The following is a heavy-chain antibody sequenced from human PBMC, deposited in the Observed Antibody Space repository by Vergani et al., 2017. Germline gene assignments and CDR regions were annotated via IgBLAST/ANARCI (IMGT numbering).Heavy chain of an antibody. D-gene: IGHD3-3*01. CDR3: AGEAGGVLDYDFWSAQVPQGYFQH. V-gene: IGHV3-7*01. Sequence: EVQLVESGGGLVQPGGSLRLSCAASGFTFSSYWMSWVRQAPGKGLEWVANIKQDGSEKYYVDSVKGRFTISRDNAKNSLYLQMNSLGAEDTAVYYCAGEAGGVLDYDFWSAQVPQGYFQHWGQGTLVTVSS. CDR2: IKQDGSEK. J-gene: IGHJ1*01. CDR1: GFTFSSYW.